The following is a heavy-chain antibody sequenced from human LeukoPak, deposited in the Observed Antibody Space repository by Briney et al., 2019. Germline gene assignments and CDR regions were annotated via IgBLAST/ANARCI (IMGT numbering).Heavy chain of an antibody. J-gene: IGHJ4*02. Sequence: GASENVSRTSSVYTFTSYSISWVRQAPGRPLEWMGWSSDYTGNTNYTQKLKGRVTMTTDTSTSTAYMELRSLRSDDTAVYYCARDLFGGLPAAMFDYGGQGTLVTVSS. CDR1: VYTFTSYS. CDR2: SSDYTGNT. V-gene: IGHV1-18*01. CDR3: ARDLFGGLPAAMFDY. D-gene: IGHD2-2*01.